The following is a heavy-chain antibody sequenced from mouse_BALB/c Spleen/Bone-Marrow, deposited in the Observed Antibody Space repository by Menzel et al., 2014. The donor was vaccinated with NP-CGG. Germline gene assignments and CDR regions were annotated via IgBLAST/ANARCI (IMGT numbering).Heavy chain of an antibody. CDR1: GISITTGNYR. V-gene: IGHV3-5*02. Sequence: EVKVVESGPGLVKPSQTVSLTCTVTGISITTGNYRWSWIRQFPGNKLEWIGYIYYSGTITYNPSLTSRTTITRDTSKNQFFLEMNSLTAEDTATCYCARGAMITTGYFDYWGQGTTLTVSS. CDR2: IYYSGTI. J-gene: IGHJ2*01. CDR3: ARGAMITTGYFDY. D-gene: IGHD2-4*01.